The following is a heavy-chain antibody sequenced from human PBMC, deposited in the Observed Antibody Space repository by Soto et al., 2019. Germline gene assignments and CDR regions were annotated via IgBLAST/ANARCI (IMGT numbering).Heavy chain of an antibody. D-gene: IGHD3-10*01. J-gene: IGHJ6*02. V-gene: IGHV5-51*01. Sequence: GEALKISCKASGFSLNTYWIAWVRQMPGKGLEWMGAIFPGDSDTRYSPSLQGQVTISADRSLSIAYIQWGSLRASDSATYYCARQGPPYIGSGYYYEMVVWGPAPTVTVS. CDR1: GFSLNTYW. CDR3: ARQGPPYIGSGYYYEMVV. CDR2: IFPGDSDT.